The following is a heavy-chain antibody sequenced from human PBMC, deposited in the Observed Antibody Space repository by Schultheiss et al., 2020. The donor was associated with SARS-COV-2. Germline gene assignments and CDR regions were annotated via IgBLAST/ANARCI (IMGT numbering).Heavy chain of an antibody. Sequence: GGSLRLSCAASGFTFSSYAMSWVRQAPGKGLEWVSAISGSGGSTYYADSVKGRFTISRDNSKNTLYLQMNSLRAEDTAVYYCARDPSPILTGSDYWGQGTLVTVSS. CDR3: ARDPSPILTGSDY. D-gene: IGHD3-9*01. V-gene: IGHV3-23*01. CDR2: ISGSGGST. CDR1: GFTFSSYA. J-gene: IGHJ4*02.